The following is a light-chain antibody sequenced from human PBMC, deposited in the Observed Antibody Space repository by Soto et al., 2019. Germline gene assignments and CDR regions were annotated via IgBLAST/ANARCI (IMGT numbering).Light chain of an antibody. CDR3: HQYGTSPYT. Sequence: EIVLTQSPGTLSLSPGERATLSCRASQSVRSSSLAWYQQKPGQAPRLLIYGASSRATGIPDRFSGSGSGTDFTLTISRLEPEDFAVYYCHQYGTSPYTFGQGAKLEIK. V-gene: IGKV3-20*01. J-gene: IGKJ2*01. CDR2: GAS. CDR1: QSVRSSS.